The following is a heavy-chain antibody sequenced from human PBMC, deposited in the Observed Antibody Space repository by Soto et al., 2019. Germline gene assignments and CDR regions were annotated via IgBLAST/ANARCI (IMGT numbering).Heavy chain of an antibody. D-gene: IGHD4-17*01. V-gene: IGHV3-21*01. Sequence: EVQLVESGGGLVKPGGSLRLSCAASGFTFSSYSINWVRQAPGKGLEWVSSISSSSSYIYYADSVKGRFTISRDNAKNSLYLQMNSLRAEDTAVYYCARDYDYGDYSWFDPWGQGTLVTVSS. CDR3: ARDYDYGDYSWFDP. CDR1: GFTFSSYS. J-gene: IGHJ5*02. CDR2: ISSSSSYI.